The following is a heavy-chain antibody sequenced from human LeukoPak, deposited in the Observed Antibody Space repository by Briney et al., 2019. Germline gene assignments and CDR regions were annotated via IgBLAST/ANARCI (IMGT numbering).Heavy chain of an antibody. J-gene: IGHJ3*01. CDR2: ISYDGSNK. D-gene: IGHD3-3*01. CDR1: GFSFSSYA. Sequence: HGRSLRLSCAASGFSFSSYAMHWVRQAPGKGLEWVAVISYDGSNKYYADSVKGRFTISRDNSKNTLYLQMNSLRAEDTAVYYCARESGWGLPHAFDFWGQGTMITVSS. V-gene: IGHV3-30-3*01. CDR3: ARESGWGLPHAFDF.